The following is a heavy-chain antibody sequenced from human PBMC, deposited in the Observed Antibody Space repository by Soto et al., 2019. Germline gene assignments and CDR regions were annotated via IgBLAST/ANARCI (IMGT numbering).Heavy chain of an antibody. V-gene: IGHV3-30*18. J-gene: IGHJ1*01. CDR1: GFTFSSYG. CDR2: ISYDGSNK. Sequence: QVQLVESGGGVVQPGRSLRLSCAASGFTFSSYGMHWVRQAPGKGLEWVAVISYDGSNKYYADSVKGRFTISRDNSKNTLHLQMNSVRAEDTDVYYCAKDGKWKERAAGHIHHWGQGTLVTVSS. D-gene: IGHD6-13*01. CDR3: AKDGKWKERAAGHIHH.